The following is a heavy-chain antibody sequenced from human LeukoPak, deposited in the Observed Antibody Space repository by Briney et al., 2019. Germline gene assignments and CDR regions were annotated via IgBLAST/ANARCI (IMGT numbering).Heavy chain of an antibody. V-gene: IGHV4-59*01. CDR3: ARDRRFGGYNAFDI. J-gene: IGHJ3*02. Sequence: SETLSLTCTVSGGSISSCYWSWIRQPPGKGLEWIGYIYYSGSTNYNPSLKSRVTISVDTSKNQFSLKLSSVTAADTAVYYCARDRRFGGYNAFDIWGQGTMVTVSS. CDR1: GGSISSCY. CDR2: IYYSGST. D-gene: IGHD5-12*01.